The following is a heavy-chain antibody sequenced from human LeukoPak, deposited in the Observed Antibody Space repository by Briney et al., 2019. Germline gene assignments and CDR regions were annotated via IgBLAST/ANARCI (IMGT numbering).Heavy chain of an antibody. CDR2: INPNNGGT. CDR3: ARGVAGVYFYYYMDV. Sequence: ASVTVSCMASGYTFTGYYMHWVRQAPGQGLEWMGWINPNNGGTNYAQKFQGRVTMTRDTSISTAYMELSRLRSDDTAVYYCARGVAGVYFYYYMDVWGKGTTVTVSS. V-gene: IGHV1-2*02. CDR1: GYTFTGYY. D-gene: IGHD1-14*01. J-gene: IGHJ6*03.